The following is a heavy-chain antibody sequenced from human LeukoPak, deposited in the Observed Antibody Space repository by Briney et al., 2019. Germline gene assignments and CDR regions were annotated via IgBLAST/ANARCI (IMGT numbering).Heavy chain of an antibody. CDR1: GGSISSGGYY. Sequence: SQTLSLTCTVSGGSISSGGYYWSWIRQPPGKGLEWIGYIYHSGSTYYNPSLKSRVTISVDRSKNQFSLKLSSVTAADTAVYYCARGLWLHGMDVWGQGTTVTVSS. D-gene: IGHD3-10*01. V-gene: IGHV4-30-2*01. CDR3: ARGLWLHGMDV. J-gene: IGHJ6*02. CDR2: IYHSGST.